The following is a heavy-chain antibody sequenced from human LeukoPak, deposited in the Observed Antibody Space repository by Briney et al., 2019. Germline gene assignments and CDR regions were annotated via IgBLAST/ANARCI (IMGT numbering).Heavy chain of an antibody. J-gene: IGHJ4*02. CDR1: GGSISSGGYY. Sequence: SETLSLTCTVSGGSISSGGYYWSWIRQHPGKGLEWIGYIYYSGSTYYNPSLKSRVTISVDTSKNQFSLKLSSVTAADTAAYYCARDHPGVVITKVPFLWGQGTLVTVSS. D-gene: IGHD3-22*01. V-gene: IGHV4-31*03. CDR2: IYYSGST. CDR3: ARDHPGVVITKVPFL.